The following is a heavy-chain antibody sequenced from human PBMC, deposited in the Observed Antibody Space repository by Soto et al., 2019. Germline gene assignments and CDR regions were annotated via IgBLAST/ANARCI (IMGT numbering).Heavy chain of an antibody. D-gene: IGHD1-7*01. CDR1: GGSISSYY. J-gene: IGHJ4*02. V-gene: IGHV4-59*13. Sequence: SETLSLTCTVSGGSISSYYWSWIRQPPGKGLEWIGYIYYSGNTNYDPSLKSRVTISVDTSKNQFSLKLSSVTAADTAVYYCGRGEVDRYNWNYGIDYWGQGTLVTVSS. CDR3: GRGEVDRYNWNYGIDY. CDR2: IYYSGNT.